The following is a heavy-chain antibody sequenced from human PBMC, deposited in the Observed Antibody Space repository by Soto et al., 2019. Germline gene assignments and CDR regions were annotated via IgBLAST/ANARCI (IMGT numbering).Heavy chain of an antibody. Sequence: PGGSLRLSCAASGFTFSSYWMSWVRQASGKGQEWVANIKQDGSEKYYVDSVKGRFTISRDNAKNSLYLQMNSLRAEDTAVYYCARDASVLVVSTTADYYYGMDVWRQGTSDTVSS. CDR2: IKQDGSEK. CDR3: ARDASVLVVSTTADYYYGMDV. V-gene: IGHV3-7*01. D-gene: IGHD1-26*01. J-gene: IGHJ6*01. CDR1: GFTFSSYW.